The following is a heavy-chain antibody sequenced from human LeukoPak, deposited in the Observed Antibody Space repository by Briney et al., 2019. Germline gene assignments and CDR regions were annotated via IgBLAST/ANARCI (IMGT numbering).Heavy chain of an antibody. V-gene: IGHV1-18*01. CDR1: AYTFASYG. D-gene: IGHD3-3*01. CDR2: ISPYNGNT. J-gene: IGHJ4*02. CDR3: ASMSGYYPSYYFDY. Sequence: ASVKVSCEAYAYTFASYGISWVRQAPGQGLEWMGWISPYNGNTNYAQKLQGRVTLTTDTSTSTAYMEVRSLRSDDTAVYYCASMSGYYPSYYFDYWGQGTLVTVSS.